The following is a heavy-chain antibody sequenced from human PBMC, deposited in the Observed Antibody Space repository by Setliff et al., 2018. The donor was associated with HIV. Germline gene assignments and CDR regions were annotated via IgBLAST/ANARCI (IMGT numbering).Heavy chain of an antibody. Sequence: GGSLRLSCAASGFTFSNYWMSWVRQAPGKGLEWVANIQQDGTEKYYVGAVKGRFTISRDNAKNSLYLQMNSLRAEDTAVYYCARVEGYYYDSSGYPHFDYWGQGTLVTVSS. J-gene: IGHJ4*02. D-gene: IGHD3-22*01. V-gene: IGHV3-7*01. CDR2: IQQDGTEK. CDR3: ARVEGYYYDSSGYPHFDY. CDR1: GFTFSNYW.